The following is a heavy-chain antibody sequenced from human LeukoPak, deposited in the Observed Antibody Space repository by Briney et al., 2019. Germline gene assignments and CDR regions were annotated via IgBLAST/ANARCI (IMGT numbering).Heavy chain of an antibody. CDR3: ARDGPYCSDFTCYVDY. D-gene: IGHD2-15*01. CDR2: INPSGGST. CDR1: GYTFTSYY. J-gene: IGHJ4*02. V-gene: IGHV1-46*01. Sequence: SVKVSCKASGYTFTSYYMHWVRQAPGQGLEWMGGINPSGGSTSYAQKFQGRVTMTRDTSTSTVHMELNSLRSEDTAVYYCARDGPYCSDFTCYVDYWGQGTLVTVSS.